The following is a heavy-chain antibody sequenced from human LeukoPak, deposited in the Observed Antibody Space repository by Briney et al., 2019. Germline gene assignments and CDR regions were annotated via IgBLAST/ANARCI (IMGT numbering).Heavy chain of an antibody. V-gene: IGHV1-46*01. D-gene: IGHD3-22*01. CDR1: GYTFTSYY. CDR3: ARGGWYYDSSGYYYLPFDY. Sequence: GASVKVSCKASGYTFTSYYMHWVRQAPGQGLEWMGIINPSGGSTSYAQKFQGRVTMTRDTSTSTVYMELSSLRSEDTAVYYCARGGWYYDSSGYYYLPFDYWGQGTLVTVSS. CDR2: INPSGGST. J-gene: IGHJ4*02.